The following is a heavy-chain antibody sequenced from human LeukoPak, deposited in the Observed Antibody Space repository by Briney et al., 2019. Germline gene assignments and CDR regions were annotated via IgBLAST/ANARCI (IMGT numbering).Heavy chain of an antibody. V-gene: IGHV3-23*01. Sequence: GGSLRLSCAASGFTFTSYSMSWVRQAPGKGLEWVSAIIGSGITTYYADSVKGRFTISRDNSKNTLYLQLNSLRAEDTAVYYCARDLSPGHYWGQGALVTVSS. CDR3: ARDLSPGHY. J-gene: IGHJ4*02. D-gene: IGHD2/OR15-2a*01. CDR1: GFTFTSYS. CDR2: IIGSGITT.